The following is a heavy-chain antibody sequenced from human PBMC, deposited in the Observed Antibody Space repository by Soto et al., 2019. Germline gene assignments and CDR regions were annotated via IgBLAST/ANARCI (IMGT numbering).Heavy chain of an antibody. CDR3: ARHDYYHRTFDI. CDR2: TLYSGSP. D-gene: IGHD3-9*01. V-gene: IGHV4-61*08. Sequence: SETLSLTCRVSGGSVGTGAYYWSLIRQPPGKGLEWIGYTLYSGSPNYNPSLQSLQSRVTISVDTSRNQFSLRLTSVTAADTALYYCARHDYYHRTFDIWGQGTLGTVSS. J-gene: IGHJ3*02. CDR1: GGSVGTGAYY.